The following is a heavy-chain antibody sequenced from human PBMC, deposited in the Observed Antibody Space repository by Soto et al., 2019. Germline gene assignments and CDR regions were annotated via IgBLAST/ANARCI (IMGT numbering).Heavy chain of an antibody. CDR1: GFTFSRDG. J-gene: IGHJ4*02. Sequence: EVQLLESGGGLVQAGGSLRLSCAASGFTFSRDGMSWVRQAPWKGLEWVSLITDNGRSTYYADSVKGRFTISRDNTKNTLFLQMNSLRAEDTAVYYCAKERATTTAFDYWGQGALVTVSS. V-gene: IGHV3-23*01. D-gene: IGHD4-17*01. CDR3: AKERATTTAFDY. CDR2: ITDNGRST.